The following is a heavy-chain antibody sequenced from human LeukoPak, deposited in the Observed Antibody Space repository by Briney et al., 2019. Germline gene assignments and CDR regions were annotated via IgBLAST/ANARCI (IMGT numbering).Heavy chain of an antibody. Sequence: SETLSLTCTISGDSISSGDYYWSWIRQPPGKGLAWIGYIYYSGSTNYNPSLKSRVTISVDTSKNQFSLKLSSVTAADTAVYYCARVRGYSYGSDAFDIWGQGTMVTVSS. J-gene: IGHJ3*02. CDR1: GDSISSGDYY. D-gene: IGHD5-18*01. CDR2: IYYSGST. CDR3: ARVRGYSYGSDAFDI. V-gene: IGHV4-61*08.